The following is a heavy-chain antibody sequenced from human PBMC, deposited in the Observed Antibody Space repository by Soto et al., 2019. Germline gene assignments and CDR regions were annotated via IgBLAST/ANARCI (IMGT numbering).Heavy chain of an antibody. CDR2: ISGSGGST. J-gene: IGHJ4*02. CDR3: AKLPAAQSYFDF. Sequence: PGGSLRLSCAASGFTFITYAMSWVRQAPGKGLEWVSSISGSGGSTYYPDSLKGWFTISRDNSKNTLYLQMNSLRADDTAVYYCAKLPAAQSYFDFWGQGTLVTVSS. V-gene: IGHV3-23*01. D-gene: IGHD2-2*01. CDR1: GFTFITYA.